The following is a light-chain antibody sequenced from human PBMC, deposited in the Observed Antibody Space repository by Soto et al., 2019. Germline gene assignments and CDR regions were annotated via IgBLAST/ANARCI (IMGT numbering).Light chain of an antibody. Sequence: DIVMTQSPDSLAVSLGERATINCNSSQSVLYSSNNKNYLAWYQQKPGQPPKLLIYWASTRESGVPDRFSGSRSGTDFTLTISSLQAEDVAVYYCQQYYSTPYTFGQGTKLEIK. CDR2: WAS. V-gene: IGKV4-1*01. CDR3: QQYYSTPYT. J-gene: IGKJ2*01. CDR1: QSVLYSSNNKNY.